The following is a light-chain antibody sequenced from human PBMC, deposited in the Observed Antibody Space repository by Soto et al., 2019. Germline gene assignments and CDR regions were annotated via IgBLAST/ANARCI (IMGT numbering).Light chain of an antibody. J-gene: IGLJ1*01. CDR1: SSDVGRYNL. Sequence: QSALTQPASVSGSPGQSITISCTGTSSDVGRYNLVSWYQQHPGKAPKLMIYEGSKRPSGVSNRFSGSKSGNTASLTISGLQAEDEADYYCSSYTSTHTRVFGTGTKVTVL. CDR3: SSYTSTHTRV. CDR2: EGS. V-gene: IGLV2-14*02.